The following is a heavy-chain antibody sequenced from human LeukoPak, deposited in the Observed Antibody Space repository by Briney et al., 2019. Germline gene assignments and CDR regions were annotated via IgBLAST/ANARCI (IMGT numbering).Heavy chain of an antibody. Sequence: SVKVSCKASGGTFNNYAISWVRQAPGQGLEWMGGIIPIFGTANYAQKFQGRVTMTRDMSTSTVYMELSSLRSEDTAVYYCARDYGDYECLNYWGQGTLVTVSS. CDR3: ARDYGDYECLNY. J-gene: IGHJ4*02. D-gene: IGHD4-17*01. V-gene: IGHV1-69*05. CDR1: GGTFNNYA. CDR2: IIPIFGTA.